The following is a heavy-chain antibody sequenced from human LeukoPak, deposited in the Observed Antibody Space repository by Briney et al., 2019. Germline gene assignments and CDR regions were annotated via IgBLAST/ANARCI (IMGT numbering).Heavy chain of an antibody. Sequence: SVKVSCKASGGTFSSYAISWVRQAPGQGLEWMGRIIPILGIANYAQKFQGRVTITADKSTSTAYMELSSLRSEDTAVYYCARASPLPYYDSSGYYFNWGQGTLVTVSS. CDR1: GGTFSSYA. V-gene: IGHV1-69*04. CDR3: ARASPLPYYDSSGYYFN. D-gene: IGHD3-22*01. J-gene: IGHJ4*02. CDR2: IIPILGIA.